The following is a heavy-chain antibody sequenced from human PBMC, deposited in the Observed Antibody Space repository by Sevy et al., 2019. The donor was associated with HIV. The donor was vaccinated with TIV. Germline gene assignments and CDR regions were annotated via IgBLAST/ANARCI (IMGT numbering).Heavy chain of an antibody. V-gene: IGHV3-11*01. J-gene: IGHJ4*02. D-gene: IGHD3-10*01. Sequence: GGSLRLSCAASGLNVSDYFMSWIRQAPGKRPEWVSYISSSGTIIYYADSVKGRFTISRDKAKNSLYLQMNSLRAEDTAIYYSARDLASGSFFSLYFDYWGQGTLVTVSS. CDR1: GLNVSDYF. CDR3: ARDLASGSFFSLYFDY. CDR2: ISSSGTII.